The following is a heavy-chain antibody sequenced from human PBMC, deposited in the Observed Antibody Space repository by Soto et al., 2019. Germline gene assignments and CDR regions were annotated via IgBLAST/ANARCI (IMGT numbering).Heavy chain of an antibody. V-gene: IGHV4-61*01. D-gene: IGHD3-22*01. CDR3: AREVPRYYYDSSGLDAFDI. CDR1: GESVSSGSYY. CDR2: IYYSGST. J-gene: IGHJ3*02. Sequence: SETLSLTCTCSGESVSSGSYYLRWKQQPPGKGLEWIGYIYYSGSTNYNPSLKSRVTISVDTSKNQFSLKLSSVTAADTAVYYCAREVPRYYYDSSGLDAFDIWGQGTMVTVSS.